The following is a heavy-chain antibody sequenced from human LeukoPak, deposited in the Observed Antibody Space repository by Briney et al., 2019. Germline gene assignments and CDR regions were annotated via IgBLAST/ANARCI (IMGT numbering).Heavy chain of an antibody. V-gene: IGHV3-23*01. D-gene: IGHD4-23*01. CDR3: ASSSNVNYGGKAPLRY. CDR2: ISGSGGST. Sequence: PGGSLRLSCAASGFTFSSYAMSWVRQAPGKGLEWVSAISGSGGSTYYVDSVKDRFTISRDNSKNTLYLQMNSLRAEDTAVYYCASSSNVNYGGKAPLRYWGQGTLVTVSS. CDR1: GFTFSSYA. J-gene: IGHJ4*02.